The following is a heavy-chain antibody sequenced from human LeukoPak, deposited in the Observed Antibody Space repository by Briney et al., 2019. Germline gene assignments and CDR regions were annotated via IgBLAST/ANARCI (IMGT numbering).Heavy chain of an antibody. D-gene: IGHD1-26*01. J-gene: IGHJ4*02. CDR3: ARDTIVGATRGYFDY. V-gene: IGHV1-69*10. CDR1: GGXFSSYA. CDR2: IIPILGIA. Sequence: EASVKVSCKASGGXFSSYAISWVRQAPGQGLEWMGGIIPILGIANYAQKFQGRVTITADKSTSTAYMELSSLRSEDTAVYYCARDTIVGATRGYFDYWGQGTLVTVSS.